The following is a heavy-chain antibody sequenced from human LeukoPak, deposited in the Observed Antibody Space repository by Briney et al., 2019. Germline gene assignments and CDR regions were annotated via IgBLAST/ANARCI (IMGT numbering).Heavy chain of an antibody. Sequence: PSETLSFTCAVYGGTFSDYSWTWIRQPPGKELKWIGEINHRGGTKHNPSLMSRVIMSVDTSKNQVSLKVTSVTAADTAIYYCARVGYSFSINDWSRTGLGAYPTKYYYYMDVWGKGTTVTVSS. V-gene: IGHV4-34*01. CDR3: ARVGYSFSINDWSRTGLGAYPTKYYYYMDV. CDR1: GGTFSDYS. CDR2: INHRGGT. D-gene: IGHD5-18*01. J-gene: IGHJ6*03.